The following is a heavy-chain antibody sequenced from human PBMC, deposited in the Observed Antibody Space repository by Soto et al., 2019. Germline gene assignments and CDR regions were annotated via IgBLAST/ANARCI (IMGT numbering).Heavy chain of an antibody. CDR1: GYTFTSYA. Sequence: QVQLVQSGAEVKKPGASVKVSCKASGYTFTSYAMHWVRQAPGQRLEWMGWINAGNGNTKYSQMFLGRVTITRDTTASTAYMELSSLRSEDTAVYYCASSYYYDSSGYSSLYYYYGMDVWGQGTTVTVSS. CDR3: ASSYYYDSSGYSSLYYYYGMDV. V-gene: IGHV1-3*01. J-gene: IGHJ6*02. D-gene: IGHD3-22*01. CDR2: INAGNGNT.